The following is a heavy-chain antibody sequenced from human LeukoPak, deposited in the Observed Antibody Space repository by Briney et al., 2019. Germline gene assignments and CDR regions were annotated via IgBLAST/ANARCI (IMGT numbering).Heavy chain of an antibody. CDR2: ISSSSSYI. V-gene: IGHV3-21*01. D-gene: IGHD6-6*01. CDR3: ARPSSYPHDAFDI. Sequence: GGSLRLSCAASGFTFSSYSMNWVRQAPGKGLEWVSSISSSSSYIYYTDSVKGRFTISRDNAKNSLYLQMNSLRAEDTAVYYCARPSSYPHDAFDIWGQGTMVTVSS. J-gene: IGHJ3*02. CDR1: GFTFSSYS.